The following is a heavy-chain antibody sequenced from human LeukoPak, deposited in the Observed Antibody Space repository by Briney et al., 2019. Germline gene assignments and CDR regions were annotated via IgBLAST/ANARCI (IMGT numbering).Heavy chain of an antibody. D-gene: IGHD2/OR15-2a*01. CDR2: INPNSGGT. CDR1: GYTFTGYY. CDR3: ARRYFYYYYMDV. Sequence: ASVKVSCKASGYTFTGYYMHWVRQAPGQGPEWMGWINPNSGGTNYAQKFQGRVTMTSDTSISTAYMELGRLRSDDTAVYYCARRYFYYYYMDVWGKGTTVTVSS. J-gene: IGHJ6*03. V-gene: IGHV1-2*02.